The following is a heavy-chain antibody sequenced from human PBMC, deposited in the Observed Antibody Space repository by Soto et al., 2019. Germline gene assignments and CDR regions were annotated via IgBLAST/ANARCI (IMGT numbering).Heavy chain of an antibody. J-gene: IGHJ6*03. V-gene: IGHV4-31*03. CDR2: IYYSGST. Sequence: TLWLTCTVSGGSISSGGYYWSWIRQHPGKGLEWIGYIYYSGSTYYNPSLKSRVTISVDTSKNQFSLKLSSVTAADTAVYYCAKNRGSYFVGPSIMDVWGKGTTVTVSS. CDR1: GGSISSGGYY. CDR3: AKNRGSYFVGPSIMDV. D-gene: IGHD3-10*01.